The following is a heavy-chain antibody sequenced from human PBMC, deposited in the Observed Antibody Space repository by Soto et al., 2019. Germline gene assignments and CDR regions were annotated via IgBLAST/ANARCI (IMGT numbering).Heavy chain of an antibody. Sequence: QVQLVQSGAEVKKPGSSVKVSCKASGGTFSSYTISWVRQAPGQGLEWMGRIIPILGIANYAQKFQGRVTITADKSTRTAYMELSSLRSEDTAVYYCAREGSYYGDYGSRVDYWGQGTLVTVSS. CDR2: IIPILGIA. CDR1: GGTFSSYT. V-gene: IGHV1-69*08. CDR3: AREGSYYGDYGSRVDY. J-gene: IGHJ4*02. D-gene: IGHD4-17*01.